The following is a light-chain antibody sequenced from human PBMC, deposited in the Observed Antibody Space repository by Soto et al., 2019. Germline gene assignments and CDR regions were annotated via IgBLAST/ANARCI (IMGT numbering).Light chain of an antibody. CDR3: QQLYNYPRT. V-gene: IGKV1-9*01. J-gene: IGKJ5*01. Sequence: DIQMTQSPSFLSASVGDRVTITCRASQGISSYLAWYQQKPGKAPKLLIPAAFTLRSGVPSRFSGSGSGTEFTLTISSLQPEDSATYYCQQLYNYPRTFGQGTRLEIK. CDR1: QGISSY. CDR2: AAF.